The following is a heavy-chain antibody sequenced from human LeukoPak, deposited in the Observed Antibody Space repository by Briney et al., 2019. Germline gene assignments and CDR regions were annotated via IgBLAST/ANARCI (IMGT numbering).Heavy chain of an antibody. CDR1: GVSISTGGYS. Sequence: SETLSLTCAVSGVSISTGGYSWSWIRQPPGKGLEWIGYIYYSGSTNYNPSLKSRVTISVDTSKNQFSLKLSSVTAADTAVYYCARGRGYSGYDLDYWGQGTLVTVSS. J-gene: IGHJ4*02. V-gene: IGHV4-61*08. D-gene: IGHD5-12*01. CDR3: ARGRGYSGYDLDY. CDR2: IYYSGST.